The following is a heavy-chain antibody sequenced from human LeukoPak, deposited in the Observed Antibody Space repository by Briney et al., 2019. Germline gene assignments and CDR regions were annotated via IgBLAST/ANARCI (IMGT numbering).Heavy chain of an antibody. D-gene: IGHD3-3*01. CDR3: AGVGYDFWSGYPWYFYY. J-gene: IGHJ4*02. CDR2: IKQDGSEK. CDR1: GVTFSSYW. V-gene: IGHV3-7*01. Sequence: TGGSLRLSCAASGVTFSSYWMSWVRQAPGKGLEWVANIKQDGSEKYYVDSVKARFTISRDNAKNSLYLQMNSLRAEDTAVYYCAGVGYDFWSGYPWYFYYWGQGTLVTVSS.